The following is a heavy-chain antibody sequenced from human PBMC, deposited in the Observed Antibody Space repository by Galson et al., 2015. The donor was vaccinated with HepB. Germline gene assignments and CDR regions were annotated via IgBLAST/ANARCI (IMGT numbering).Heavy chain of an antibody. CDR2: ITSHDFST. V-gene: IGHV3-64*01. D-gene: IGHD1-1*01. CDR1: GFIFSDYA. CDR3: ARRGSSLTTTGSDWYFDL. Sequence: SLRLSCAASGFIFSDYAMHWVRQAPGKGLEYVSAITSHDFSTHYANSVKGRFTISRDNSQNMLFLQMGSLRAEDMAVYYCARRGSSLTTTGSDWYFDLWGRGTLVTVSS. J-gene: IGHJ2*01.